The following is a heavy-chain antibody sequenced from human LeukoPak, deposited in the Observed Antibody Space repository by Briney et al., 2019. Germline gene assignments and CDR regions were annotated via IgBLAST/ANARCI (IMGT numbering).Heavy chain of an antibody. J-gene: IGHJ4*02. CDR3: ARTSGWHLFDY. V-gene: IGHV4-39*01. CDR2: IYYSGST. D-gene: IGHD6-19*01. Sequence: PSEALSLTCTVSGGSISSGDYYWGWIRQPPGKGLEWIGSIYYSGSTYYNPSLKSRVTISVDTSKNQFSLKLSSVTAADTAVYYCARTSGWHLFDYWGQGTLVTVSS. CDR1: GGSISSGDYY.